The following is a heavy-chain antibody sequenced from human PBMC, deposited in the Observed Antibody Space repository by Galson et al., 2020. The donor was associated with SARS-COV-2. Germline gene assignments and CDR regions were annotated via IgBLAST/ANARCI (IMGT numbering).Heavy chain of an antibody. CDR1: GYTFTNYW. V-gene: IGHV5-51*01. D-gene: IGHD2-21*02. Sequence: HGESLKISCKGSGYTFTNYWIGWVRQMPGKGLEWMGVIYPGDSDTRYSPSFQGQVTISVDKSISTAYLQWTSLKASDTAMYYCARQRGVLGRVTCMDVWGKGTTVTVSS. CDR2: IYPGDSDT. J-gene: IGHJ6*03. CDR3: ARQRGVLGRVTCMDV.